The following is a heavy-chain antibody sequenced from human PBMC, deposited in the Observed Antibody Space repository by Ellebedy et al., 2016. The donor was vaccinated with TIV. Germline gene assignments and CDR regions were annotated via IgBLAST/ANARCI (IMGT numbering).Heavy chain of an antibody. V-gene: IGHV3-21*06. CDR3: ARDPGNYDMDV. Sequence: GESLKISCAASGFAFSNYNMKWVRQAPGKGLEWVSSITSGSTVTFYAASVKGRFTISRDDAKDSVYLQMNSLRDDDTAVYYCARDPGNYDMDVWGQGTTVTVSS. CDR2: ITSGSTVT. CDR1: GFAFSNYN. D-gene: IGHD3-10*01. J-gene: IGHJ6*02.